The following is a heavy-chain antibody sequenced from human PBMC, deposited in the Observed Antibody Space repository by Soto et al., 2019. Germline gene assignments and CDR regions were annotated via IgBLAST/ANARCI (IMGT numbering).Heavy chain of an antibody. V-gene: IGHV1-8*01. D-gene: IGHD3-16*02. CDR2: MNPNSGNT. J-gene: IGHJ5*02. CDR1: GYTFTSYD. CDR3: ARGTYYDYIWGSYRYRANWFDP. Sequence: VQLVQSGAEVKKPGASVKVSCKASGYTFTSYDINWVRQATGQGLEWMGWMNPNSGNTGYAQKFQGRVTMTRNTSISTAYMELSSLRSEDTAVYYCARGTYYDYIWGSYRYRANWFDPWGQGTLVTVSS.